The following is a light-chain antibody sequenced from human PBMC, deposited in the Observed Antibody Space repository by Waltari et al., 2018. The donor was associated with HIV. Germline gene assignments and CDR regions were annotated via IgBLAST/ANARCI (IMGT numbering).Light chain of an antibody. CDR1: QNLNNN. CDR2: GAS. CDR3: QQYNNWPPLS. J-gene: IGKJ4*01. Sequence: EIVMTQSPATLSVSPGEKATLSCRASQNLNNNLAWYQQKPGQAPRLLIYGASTRATGIPDRFSGSGSGTEFTLTISSLQSEDFVLYYCQQYNNWPPLSFGGGTKVEFK. V-gene: IGKV3-15*01.